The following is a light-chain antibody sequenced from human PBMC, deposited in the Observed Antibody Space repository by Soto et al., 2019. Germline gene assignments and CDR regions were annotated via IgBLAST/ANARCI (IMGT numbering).Light chain of an antibody. CDR3: QPYTDWALT. J-gene: IGKJ1*01. Sequence: EVVMTQSPATLSVSPGERATLSCRASQSVTSNYLAWYQQKPGQAPRLLIYGISTRATGVPDRFSGSGSGTDFTLTISRLEPEDFAVYYCQPYTDWALTVGQETKVDIK. CDR2: GIS. CDR1: QSVTSNY. V-gene: IGKV3-20*01.